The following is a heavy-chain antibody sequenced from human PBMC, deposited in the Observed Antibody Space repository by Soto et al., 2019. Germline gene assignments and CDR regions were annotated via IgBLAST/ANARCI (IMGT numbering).Heavy chain of an antibody. CDR3: AKMSTSSWYIDYFDF. Sequence: EVQLLESGGGLVQPGGSLRLSCVASGISFTTYAMTWVRLAPGKGLEWVSGIGSSGSTIYYADSVKGRFTISRDISQNMVYLQMNSLRAEDTAVYYCAKMSTSSWYIDYFDFWGPGTLVTVSS. CDR1: GISFTTYA. CDR2: IGSSGSTI. D-gene: IGHD6-13*01. V-gene: IGHV3-23*01. J-gene: IGHJ4*02.